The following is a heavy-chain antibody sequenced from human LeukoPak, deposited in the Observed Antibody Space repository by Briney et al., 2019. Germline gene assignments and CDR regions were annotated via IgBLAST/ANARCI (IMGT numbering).Heavy chain of an antibody. V-gene: IGHV3-23*01. CDR2: ISNNGGYT. CDR1: GFTFSSSA. Sequence: GGSLRLSCAAPGFTFSSSAMSWVRQAPGKGLEWVSAISNNGGYTYYADSVQGRFTISRDNSKSTLCLQMNSLRAEDTAVYYRAKQLGYCSDGSCYFPYWGQGTLVTVSS. D-gene: IGHD2-15*01. J-gene: IGHJ4*02. CDR3: AKQLGYCSDGSCYFPY.